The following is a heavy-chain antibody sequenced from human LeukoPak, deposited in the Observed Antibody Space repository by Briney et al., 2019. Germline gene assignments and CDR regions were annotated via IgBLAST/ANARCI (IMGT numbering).Heavy chain of an antibody. CDR3: ARGDVLRNFVSFGSLDP. J-gene: IGHJ5*02. CDR2: IYYSGST. V-gene: IGHV4-59*01. CDR1: GGHISSYY. Sequence: SETLSLTCNVSGGHISSYYWSWIRQPPGKGLAWIGYIYYSGSTNYNPSLKSRITMSVDTSKNQFSLKLSSVAAADTAVYYCARGDVLRNFVSFGSLDPWGQGTLVTVSS. D-gene: IGHD3-9*01.